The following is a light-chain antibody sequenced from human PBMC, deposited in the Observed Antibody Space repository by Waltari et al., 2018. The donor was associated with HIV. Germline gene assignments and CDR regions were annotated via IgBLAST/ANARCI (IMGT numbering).Light chain of an antibody. Sequence: DFQMPQSPSSVSASVGDSVTITCRASQDISSHLAWYQQRPGTAPKFLIYGASTVQSGVPARFSGSGSGTYFTLTISSVQPEDFATYFCQQTKTFPFTFGGGTKVEIK. CDR1: QDISSH. CDR3: QQTKTFPFT. V-gene: IGKV1-12*01. CDR2: GAS. J-gene: IGKJ4*01.